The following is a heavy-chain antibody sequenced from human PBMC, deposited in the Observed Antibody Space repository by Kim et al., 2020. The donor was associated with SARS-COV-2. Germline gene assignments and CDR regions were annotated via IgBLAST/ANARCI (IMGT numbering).Heavy chain of an antibody. CDR3: SRDGHYGSGILYP. D-gene: IGHD3-10*01. CDR1: GGSISSYY. Sequence: SETLSLTCTVSGGSISSYYWSWIRQPPGKGLEWIGYIYYSGSTNYNPSLKSRVTISVDTSKNQFSLKLSSVTAADTAVYYCSRDGHYGSGILYPWGQGTLVTVSS. J-gene: IGHJ5*02. CDR2: IYYSGST. V-gene: IGHV4-59*01.